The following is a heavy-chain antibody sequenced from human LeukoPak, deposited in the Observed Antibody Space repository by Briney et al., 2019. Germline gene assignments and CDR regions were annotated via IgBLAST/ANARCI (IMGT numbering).Heavy chain of an antibody. CDR2: IIPIFGTA. CDR3: ARVAPQGNYYYYMDV. J-gene: IGHJ6*03. V-gene: IGHV1-69*05. Sequence: SVKVSCKASGGTFSSYAISWVRQAPGQGLEWMGRIIPIFGTANYAQKFQGRVTITTDESTSTAYMELSSLRSEDTAVYYCARVAPQGNYYYYMDVWGKGTTVTVSS. D-gene: IGHD6-13*01. CDR1: GGTFSSYA.